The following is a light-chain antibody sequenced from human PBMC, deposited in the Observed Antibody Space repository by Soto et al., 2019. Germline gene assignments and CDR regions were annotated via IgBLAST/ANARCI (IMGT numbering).Light chain of an antibody. V-gene: IGLV2-8*01. CDR2: EVS. CDR3: CSYGGGNNFYV. J-gene: IGLJ1*01. Sequence: SVLTQPPSASGSPGQSVTISCTGTSSDIGTYDYVSWYQHLPDKAPKLIIYEVSKRPSGVTDRFSGSKSGNTASLTVSGLQAEDEGDYYCCSYGGGNNFYVFGTGTKVTVL. CDR1: SSDIGTYDY.